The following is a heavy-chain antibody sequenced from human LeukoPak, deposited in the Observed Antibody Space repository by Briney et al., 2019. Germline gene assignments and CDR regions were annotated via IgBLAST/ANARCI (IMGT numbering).Heavy chain of an antibody. J-gene: IGHJ4*02. CDR1: GFTFSNYW. CDR2: INPDGSTT. D-gene: IGHD3-10*01. CDR3: AKDLHYGSADY. Sequence: GGSLRLSCAASGFTFSNYWMHWVRQDPGKGLVWVSFINPDGSTTNYADSVKGRFTISRDNAKDALYLQMNSLRAEDTAVYYCAKDLHYGSADYWGQGTLVTVSS. V-gene: IGHV3-74*01.